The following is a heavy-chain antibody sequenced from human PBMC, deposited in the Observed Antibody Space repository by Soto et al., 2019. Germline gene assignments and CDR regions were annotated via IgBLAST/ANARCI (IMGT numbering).Heavy chain of an antibody. J-gene: IGHJ4*02. CDR1: GFTFGDYA. CDR3: AKDKMRYNWNGALFDF. D-gene: IGHD1-1*01. V-gene: IGHV3-9*01. CDR2: LSWNSGSL. Sequence: EVHLVESGGGLVQPGGSLTLSCAASGFTFGDYAMHWVRQAPGKGLEWVSGLSWNSGSLGYADSVSGRLTISRDNAKNSLYLHMNSLRPEDTALYFCAKDKMRYNWNGALFDFWGQGALVTVSS.